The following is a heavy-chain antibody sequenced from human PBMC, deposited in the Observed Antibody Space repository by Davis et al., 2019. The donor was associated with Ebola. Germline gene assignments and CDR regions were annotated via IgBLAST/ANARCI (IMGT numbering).Heavy chain of an antibody. CDR1: GFTFSGSA. CDR2: IRSKANSYAT. CDR3: AKDLASVWFGELLFYGMDV. Sequence: GGSLRLSCAASGFTFSGSAMHWVRQASGKGLEWVGRIRSKANSYATAYAASVKGRFTISRDDSKNTAYLQMNSLKTEDTAVYYCAKDLASVWFGELLFYGMDVWGQGTTVTVSS. V-gene: IGHV3-73*01. D-gene: IGHD3-10*01. J-gene: IGHJ6*02.